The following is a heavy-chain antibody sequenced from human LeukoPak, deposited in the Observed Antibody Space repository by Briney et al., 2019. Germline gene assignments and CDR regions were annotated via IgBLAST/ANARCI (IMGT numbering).Heavy chain of an antibody. CDR2: INPSGGST. CDR3: ARRRDGYSYFDY. Sequence: ASVKVSCKASGYTFTSYYIHRVRQAPGQGLKWMGVINPSGGSTSYAQKFQGRVTMTRDTSTSTVYMELSSLRSEDTAVYYCARRRDGYSYFDYWGQGALVTVSS. CDR1: GYTFTSYY. V-gene: IGHV1-46*01. D-gene: IGHD5-24*01. J-gene: IGHJ4*02.